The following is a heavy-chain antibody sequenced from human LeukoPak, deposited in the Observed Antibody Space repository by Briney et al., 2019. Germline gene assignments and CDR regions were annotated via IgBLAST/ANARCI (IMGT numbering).Heavy chain of an antibody. D-gene: IGHD4-17*01. J-gene: IGHJ6*02. V-gene: IGHV4-30-4*01. CDR3: ARDRGRDYDYGDHYGMDV. Sequence: SETLSLTCTVSGGSISSGDYYWSWIRQPPGKGLEWIGYIYYSGSTYYNPSLKSRVTISVDTSKNQFSLKLSSVTAADTAVYYCARDRGRDYDYGDHYGMDVWGQGTTVTVSS. CDR2: IYYSGST. CDR1: GGSISSGDYY.